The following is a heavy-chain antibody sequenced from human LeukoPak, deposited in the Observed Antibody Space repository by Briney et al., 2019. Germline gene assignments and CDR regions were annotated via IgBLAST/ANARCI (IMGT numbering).Heavy chain of an antibody. V-gene: IGHV3-21*01. CDR3: ARGGMRQCLGS. D-gene: IGHD6-19*01. Sequence: GGSLRLSCAASGFTFSSYSMNWLRQAPGKGLESVSSISSSSSYIYYADSVKGRFTISRDNAKNSLYLQMNSLRAEDTAVYYCARGGMRQCLGSWGQGTLVTVSS. CDR1: GFTFSSYS. CDR2: ISSSSSYI. J-gene: IGHJ5*01.